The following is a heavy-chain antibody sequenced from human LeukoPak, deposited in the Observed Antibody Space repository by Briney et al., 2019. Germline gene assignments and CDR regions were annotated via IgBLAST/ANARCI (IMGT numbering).Heavy chain of an antibody. D-gene: IGHD1-26*01. CDR3: AKDGDSGSYPGYHMDV. V-gene: IGHV3-7*01. CDR2: IRQDGNEK. CDR1: GFTFSNFW. J-gene: IGHJ6*03. Sequence: PGGSLRLSCAASGFTFSNFWMSWVRQAPGKGLEWVANIRQDGNEKYYVDSLKGRFTISRDNAKNSVYLQMSSLRAEDTAVYYCAKDGDSGSYPGYHMDVWGKGTTVTVSS.